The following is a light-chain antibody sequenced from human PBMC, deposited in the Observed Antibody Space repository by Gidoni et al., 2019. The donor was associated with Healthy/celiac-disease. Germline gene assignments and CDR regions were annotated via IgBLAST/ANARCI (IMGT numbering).Light chain of an antibody. CDR1: QGISSY. Sequence: DLQLTQSPSFLSASVGYRVTITCRAMQGISSYLAWYQQKPWKVPKLLIYAASKLQSGVPARFSGSGSGTEFTLTISSLQLEDLATYYCQQLNSYPVTFGQGTKVEIK. CDR2: AAS. CDR3: QQLNSYPVT. J-gene: IGKJ1*01. V-gene: IGKV1-9*01.